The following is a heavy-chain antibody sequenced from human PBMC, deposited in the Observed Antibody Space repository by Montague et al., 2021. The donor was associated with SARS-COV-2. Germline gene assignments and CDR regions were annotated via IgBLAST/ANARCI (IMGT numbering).Heavy chain of an antibody. CDR1: GFTSSSYA. D-gene: IGHD5-12*01. J-gene: IGHJ6*02. CDR2: ISYDGSNK. Sequence: SLRLSCAASGFTSSSYAMHWVRQAPGKGLEWVAVISYDGSNKYYVDSVKGRFTISRDNSKNTLYLQMNSLRAEDTAVYYCARDWDGYDLDYGMDVWGQGTTVTVSS. V-gene: IGHV3-30*04. CDR3: ARDWDGYDLDYGMDV.